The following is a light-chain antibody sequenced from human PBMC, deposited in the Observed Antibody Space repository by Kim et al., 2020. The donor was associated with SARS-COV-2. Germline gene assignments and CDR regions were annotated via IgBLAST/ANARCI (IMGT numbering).Light chain of an antibody. V-gene: IGKV3-11*01. CDR1: RSVSSY. Sequence: EIVLTQSPATLSLSPGERAALSCRASRSVSSYLAWYQQKPGQAPRLLIYDASNRATGIPARFSGSGSGTDFTLTISSLEPEDFAVYYCQQRSNWHPLTFGQGTRLEIK. CDR3: QQRSNWHPLT. J-gene: IGKJ5*01. CDR2: DAS.